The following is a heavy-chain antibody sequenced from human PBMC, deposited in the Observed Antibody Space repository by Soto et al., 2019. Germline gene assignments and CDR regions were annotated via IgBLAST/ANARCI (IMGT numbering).Heavy chain of an antibody. Sequence: SEDPSLTCPVSGGSIRSYYWSWNRQPQGKGLEWIGYIYYSGSQNYNTSLKSRVTISVDTSKNQFSLKLSSVTDADTAVYYCSRGVGDHPPYFDYWGQGTLVTASS. J-gene: IGHJ4*02. V-gene: IGHV4-59*01. CDR2: IYYSGSQ. CDR3: SRGVGDHPPYFDY. D-gene: IGHD2-21*02. CDR1: GGSIRSYY.